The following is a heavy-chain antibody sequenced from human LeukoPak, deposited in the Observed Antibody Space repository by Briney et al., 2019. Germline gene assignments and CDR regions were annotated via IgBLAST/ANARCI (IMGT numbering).Heavy chain of an antibody. D-gene: IGHD3-10*01. CDR2: FDPEDGET. V-gene: IGHV1-24*01. J-gene: IGHJ5*02. Sequence: ASVKVSCKVSGYTLTELSMHWVRQAPGKGLEWMGGFDPEDGETIYAQKFQGRVTMTADTSTDTAYMELSSLRSEDTAVYYCATVDRVRGVIITGRWFDPWGQGTLVTVSS. CDR3: ATVDRVRGVIITGRWFDP. CDR1: GYTLTELS.